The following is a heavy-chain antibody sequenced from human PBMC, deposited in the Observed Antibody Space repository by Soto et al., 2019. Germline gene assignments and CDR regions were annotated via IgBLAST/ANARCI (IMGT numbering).Heavy chain of an antibody. CDR2: IYHNGRI. CDR3: AGGTDGKKVAY. Sequence: SETLSLTCAVSGGSITSNWWSWVRQPPGKGLEWIGEIYHNGRINYNPSLRSRLTMSIDVSKNQFSLRLTSVTAADTAVYYCAGGTDGKKVAYWGQGALVTVSS. J-gene: IGHJ4*02. CDR1: GGSITSNW. V-gene: IGHV4-4*02. D-gene: IGHD5-12*01.